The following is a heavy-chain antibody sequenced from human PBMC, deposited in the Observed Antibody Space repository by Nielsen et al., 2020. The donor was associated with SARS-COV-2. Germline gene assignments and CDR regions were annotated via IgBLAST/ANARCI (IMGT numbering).Heavy chain of an antibody. CDR3: ARERSYGDYGRTVGY. CDR1: GFTFSSYG. V-gene: IGHV3-33*08. CDR2: IWYDGSNK. J-gene: IGHJ4*02. Sequence: GGSLRLSCAASGFTFSSYGMHWVRQAPGKGLEWVAVIWYDGSNKYYADSVKGRFTISRDNSKNTLYLQMNSLRAEDTAVYYCARERSYGDYGRTVGYWGQGTLVTVSS. D-gene: IGHD4-17*01.